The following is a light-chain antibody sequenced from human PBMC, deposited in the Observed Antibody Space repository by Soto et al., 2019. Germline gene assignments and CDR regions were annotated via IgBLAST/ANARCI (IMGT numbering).Light chain of an antibody. Sequence: DIQLTQSPSFLYASVGDRVTITCRASQGISSYLAWYQQKPGKAPKLLIYAASTLQSGVPSRFSGSGSGKELTLTISSQQPEDFATYYCQQLNSYPQTFGQGTKVEIK. J-gene: IGKJ1*01. CDR3: QQLNSYPQT. CDR1: QGISSY. V-gene: IGKV1-9*01. CDR2: AAS.